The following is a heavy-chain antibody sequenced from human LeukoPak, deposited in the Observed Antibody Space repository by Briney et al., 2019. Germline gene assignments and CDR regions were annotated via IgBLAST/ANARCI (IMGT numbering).Heavy chain of an antibody. V-gene: IGHV4-59*08. J-gene: IGHJ4*02. CDR3: AGHHPRNTVDF. CDR1: GGSISSYY. CDR2: ISDIGSI. D-gene: IGHD2/OR15-2a*01. Sequence: SETLSLTCTVSGGSISSYYWSWIRQPPGKGLEWIAYISDIGSINYNPSLKSRVTISLDTSKNQFSRKLSSVTAADTAVYYCAGHHPRNTVDFWGQGTLVTVSS.